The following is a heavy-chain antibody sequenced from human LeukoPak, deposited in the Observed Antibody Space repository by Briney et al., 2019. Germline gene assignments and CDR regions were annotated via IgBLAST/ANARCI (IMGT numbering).Heavy chain of an antibody. CDR2: IYHSGST. D-gene: IGHD5-18*01. Sequence: KPSETLSLTCAVSGGSISSTNLWNWVRQPPGKGLEWIGEIYHSGSTNYNPSLKSRVSISIDKSKNQFSLKLSSVTAADTAIYYCARDDFVDIAMVRLYHWGQGTLVTVSS. V-gene: IGHV4-4*02. CDR3: ARDDFVDIAMVRLYH. CDR1: GGSISSTNL. J-gene: IGHJ5*02.